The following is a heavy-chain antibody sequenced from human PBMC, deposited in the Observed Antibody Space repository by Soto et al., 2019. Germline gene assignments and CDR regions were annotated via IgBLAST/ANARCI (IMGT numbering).Heavy chain of an antibody. J-gene: IGHJ6*02. V-gene: IGHV1-3*01. D-gene: IGHD6-13*01. CDR1: GYTFTSYA. CDR3: AREETGSSWYGYYYGMDV. Sequence: ASVMVPCKASGYTFTSYAMHWVRQAPGQRLEWMGWINAGNGNTKYSQKFQGRVTITRDTSASTAYMELSSLRSEDTAVYYCAREETGSSWYGYYYGMDVWGQGTTVTVSS. CDR2: INAGNGNT.